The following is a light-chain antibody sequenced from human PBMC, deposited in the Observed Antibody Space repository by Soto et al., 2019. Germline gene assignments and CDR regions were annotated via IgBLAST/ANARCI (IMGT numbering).Light chain of an antibody. CDR1: QSVSSSY. V-gene: IGKV3-20*01. J-gene: IGKJ1*01. CDR2: GAS. CDR3: QQYGNSPWT. Sequence: EIVLTQSPGTLSLSPGERATLSCRASQSVSSSYLAWYQQKPGQAPRLLIYGASNRATGIPDRFSGSGSGTDFTLTISRLEPEDFAVYYCQQYGNSPWTFGQGTKV.